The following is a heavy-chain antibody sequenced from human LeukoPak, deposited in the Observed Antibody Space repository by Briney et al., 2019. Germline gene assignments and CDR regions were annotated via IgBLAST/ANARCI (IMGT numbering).Heavy chain of an antibody. CDR3: ASATIAAPNWFDP. Sequence: ASVKVSCKTSGYTFTDYGITWVRQAPGQGLEWMGWISAYNGNTNCAQKLQGRVTMTTDTSTSTAYMELRSLRSDDTAVYYCASATIAAPNWFDPWGQGTLVTVSS. CDR1: GYTFTDYG. V-gene: IGHV1-18*01. D-gene: IGHD6-13*01. J-gene: IGHJ5*02. CDR2: ISAYNGNT.